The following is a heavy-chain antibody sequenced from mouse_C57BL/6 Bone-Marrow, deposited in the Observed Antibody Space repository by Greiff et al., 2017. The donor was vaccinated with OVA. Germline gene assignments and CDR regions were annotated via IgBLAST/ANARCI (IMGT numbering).Heavy chain of an antibody. CDR2: FYPGSGSI. D-gene: IGHD2-2*01. CDR1: GYTFTEYT. CDR3: ARHENGYDGFYYYAMDY. J-gene: IGHJ4*01. V-gene: IGHV1-62-2*01. Sequence: VKLLESGAELVKPGASVKLSCKASGYTFTEYTIHWVKQRSGQGLEWIGWFYPGSGSIKYNEKFKDKATLTADKSSSTVYMELSRMTSEDSAVYFCARHENGYDGFYYYAMDYWGQGTSVTVSS.